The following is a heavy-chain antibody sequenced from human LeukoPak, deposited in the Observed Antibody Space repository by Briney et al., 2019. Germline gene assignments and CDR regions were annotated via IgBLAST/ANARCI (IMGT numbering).Heavy chain of an antibody. CDR2: IYHSGST. Sequence: PSETLSLTCTVSGGSISSGSYYWSWIRQPPGKGLEWIGSIYHSGSTYYNPSLKSRVTISVDASKNQFSLKLSSVTAADTAVYYCARVHCSSTSCYTWGYFDYWGQGTLVTVSS. CDR1: GGSISSGSYY. CDR3: ARVHCSSTSCYTWGYFDY. J-gene: IGHJ4*02. D-gene: IGHD2-2*01. V-gene: IGHV4-39*07.